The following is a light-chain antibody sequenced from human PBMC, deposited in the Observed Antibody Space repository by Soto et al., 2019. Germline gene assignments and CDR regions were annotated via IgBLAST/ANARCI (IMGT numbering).Light chain of an antibody. V-gene: IGLV6-57*02. J-gene: IGLJ2*01. CDR2: DNN. Sequence: LTQPPSVSVAPGQTARITCGGNNIGSKSVHWYQQRPGSAPTTVIYDNNQRPSGVPDRFSGSTDGSSNSASLTISGLQTEDEADYYCQSYDSNTVIFGGGTKLTVL. CDR1: NIGSKS. CDR3: QSYDSNTVI.